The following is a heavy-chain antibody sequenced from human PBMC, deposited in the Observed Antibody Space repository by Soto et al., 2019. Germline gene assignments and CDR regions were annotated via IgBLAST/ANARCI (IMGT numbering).Heavy chain of an antibody. Sequence: QVQLQESGPGLVKPSGTLSLTCTVSGGSISSYYWSWIRQPPGKGLEWIGYIYYSGRTNYNPSLKSRVTISVDTSKNQFSLKLSSVTAADTAVYYCARAKEPRFDPWGQGTLVTVSS. D-gene: IGHD5-12*01. J-gene: IGHJ5*02. V-gene: IGHV4-59*01. CDR3: ARAKEPRFDP. CDR1: GGSISSYY. CDR2: IYYSGRT.